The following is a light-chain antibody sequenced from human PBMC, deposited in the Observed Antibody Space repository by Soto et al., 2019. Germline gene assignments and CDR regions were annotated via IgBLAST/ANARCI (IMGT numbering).Light chain of an antibody. CDR1: QSVSSSY. V-gene: IGKV3-20*01. Sequence: EVALSQSPGTVSLSTGERATLSCRPSQSVSSSYLAWYQQTPGQAPSLLIYGASSRATGIPDRVSGSGSGTDFTLTISRLEPEDFAVYYCQQYARPPYALGQGTKVDIK. CDR2: GAS. J-gene: IGKJ2*01. CDR3: QQYARPPYA.